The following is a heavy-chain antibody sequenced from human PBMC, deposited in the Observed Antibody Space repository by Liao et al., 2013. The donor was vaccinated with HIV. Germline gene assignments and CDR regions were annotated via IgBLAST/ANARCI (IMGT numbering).Heavy chain of an antibody. CDR2: VYYGGST. CDR1: GGSFSSSSYY. J-gene: IGHJ4*02. CDR3: ASGLTIVRGVAPFDY. Sequence: QLQLQESGPGLVKPSETLSLTCTVSGGSFSSSSYYWGWIRQPPGKGLEWIGSVYYGGSTYYNPSLNSRVTISLDTSKNQFSLKLSSVTAADTAVYYCASGLTIVRGVAPFDYWGQGTLVTVSS. D-gene: IGHD3-10*01. V-gene: IGHV4-39*07.